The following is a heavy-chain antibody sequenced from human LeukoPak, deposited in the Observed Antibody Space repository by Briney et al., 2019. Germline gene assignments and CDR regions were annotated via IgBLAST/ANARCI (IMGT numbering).Heavy chain of an antibody. CDR1: GFPFSDHY. CDR3: ARTYYDILTGIRDFDY. D-gene: IGHD3-9*01. V-gene: IGHV3-72*01. Sequence: SGGSLRLSCAGSGFPFSDHYMDWVRQAPGKGLEWVGRTRNKARSYTTDYAASVKGRFTISRDASKNSVYLQMNSLKTEDTAVYYCARTYYDILTGIRDFDYWGQGTLVTASS. CDR2: TRNKARSYTT. J-gene: IGHJ4*02.